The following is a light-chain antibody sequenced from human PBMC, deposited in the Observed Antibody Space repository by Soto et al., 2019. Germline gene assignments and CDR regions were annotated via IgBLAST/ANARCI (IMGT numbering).Light chain of an antibody. Sequence: QSALTQPRSVSGSPGQSVTISCTGTSSDVGAYNYVSWYQQQPGKAPKLMIYDVNKRPSGVPDRFSGSKSGNTASLTISGLQAEDEADYYCCSYAGSYTLYVFGTGTMLTVL. CDR3: CSYAGSYTLYV. V-gene: IGLV2-11*01. CDR1: SSDVGAYNY. CDR2: DVN. J-gene: IGLJ1*01.